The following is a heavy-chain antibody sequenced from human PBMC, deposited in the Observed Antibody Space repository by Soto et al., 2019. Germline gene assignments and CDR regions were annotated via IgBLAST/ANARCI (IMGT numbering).Heavy chain of an antibody. CDR3: AAGHYDIFYYGMDV. CDR1: GYTFTSYG. CDR2: IVVGSGNT. D-gene: IGHD3-9*01. J-gene: IGHJ6*02. Sequence: SVKVSCKASGYTFTSYGISWVRQAPGQRLEWIGWIVVGSGNTNYAQKFQERVTITRDMSTSTAYMELSSLRSEDTAVYYCAAGHYDIFYYGMDVWGQGTTVTVSS. V-gene: IGHV1-58*02.